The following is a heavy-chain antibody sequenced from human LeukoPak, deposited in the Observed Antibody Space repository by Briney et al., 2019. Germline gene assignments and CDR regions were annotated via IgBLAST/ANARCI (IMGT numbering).Heavy chain of an antibody. CDR3: AREATGGLRGEYYFDY. CDR1: GFTFSSYS. CDR2: ISSSSSYI. D-gene: IGHD1-14*01. Sequence: GGSLRLSCAASGFTFSSYSMNWVRQAPGKGLEWVSSISSSSSYIYYADSVKGRFTISRDNAKNSLYLQMNSLRAEDTAAYYCAREATGGLRGEYYFDYWGQGTLVTVSS. V-gene: IGHV3-21*01. J-gene: IGHJ4*02.